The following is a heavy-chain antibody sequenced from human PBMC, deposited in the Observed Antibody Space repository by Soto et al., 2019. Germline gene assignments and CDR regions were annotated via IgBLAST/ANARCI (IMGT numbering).Heavy chain of an antibody. D-gene: IGHD5-18*01. CDR2: MNPNSGNT. CDR3: ARGRLGSYGYSSYYGMDV. V-gene: IGHV1-8*01. CDR1: GYTFTSYD. J-gene: IGHJ6*02. Sequence: QVQLVQSGAEVKKPGASVEVSCKASGYTFTSYDINWVRQATGQGLEWMGWMNPNSGNTGYAQKFQGRVTMTRNTSISTAHMELSSLRSEDTAVYYCARGRLGSYGYSSYYGMDVWGQGTTVTVSS.